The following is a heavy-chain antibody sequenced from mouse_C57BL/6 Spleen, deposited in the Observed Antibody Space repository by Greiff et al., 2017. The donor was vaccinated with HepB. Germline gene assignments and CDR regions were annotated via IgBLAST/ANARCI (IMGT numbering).Heavy chain of an antibody. CDR3: AINWDGGDY. V-gene: IGHV1-61*01. Sequence: VQLQQPGAELVRPGSSVKLSCKASGYTFTSYWMDWVKQRPGQGLEWIGNIYPSDSETHYNQKFKDKATLTVDKSSSTAYMQLSSLTSEDSAVNYCAINWDGGDYWGQGTTLTVSS. D-gene: IGHD4-1*01. CDR2: IYPSDSET. J-gene: IGHJ2*01. CDR1: GYTFTSYW.